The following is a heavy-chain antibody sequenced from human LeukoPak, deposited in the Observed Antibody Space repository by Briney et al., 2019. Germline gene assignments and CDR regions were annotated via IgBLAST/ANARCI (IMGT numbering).Heavy chain of an antibody. D-gene: IGHD1-26*01. CDR1: GGSISSYY. J-gene: IGHJ3*02. V-gene: IGHV4-4*07. CDR2: IYTSGSI. CDR3: ARYSGSYLAAFDI. Sequence: SETLSLTCTVSGGSISSYYWSWIRQPAGKGLEWIGRIYTSGSITYNPSLKSRVSMSVDTSKNQFSLKLSSVTAADTAVYYCARYSGSYLAAFDIWGQGTMVTVSS.